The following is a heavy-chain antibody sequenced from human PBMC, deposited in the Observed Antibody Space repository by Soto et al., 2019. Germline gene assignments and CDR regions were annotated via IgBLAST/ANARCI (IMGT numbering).Heavy chain of an antibody. CDR3: ARDYGEYGMDV. V-gene: IGHV3-7*01. D-gene: IGHD4-17*01. CDR1: GFTFSSYW. Sequence: PGGSLRLSCAGSGFTFSSYWMNWVRQAPGKGLEWVAKMNQDGSEKYYVGSVKGRFTISRDNAKNSLYLQMNSLRDEDTAVYYCARDYGEYGMDVWGQGTTVTVSS. J-gene: IGHJ6*02. CDR2: MNQDGSEK.